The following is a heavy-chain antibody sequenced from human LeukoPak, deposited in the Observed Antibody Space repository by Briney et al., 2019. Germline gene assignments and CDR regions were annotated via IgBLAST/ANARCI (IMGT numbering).Heavy chain of an antibody. D-gene: IGHD2-8*01. CDR1: GGTFSSYA. J-gene: IGHJ6*03. Sequence: ASVKVTCKVSGGTFSSYAISWVRQPPGQGLEWMGGIIPIFGTANYAEKFQGRVTITADDSTNTAYMELSSLRSEDTAVYYCARARRDCTNGVCPFYYYMDVWGKGTTVTVS. CDR3: ARARRDCTNGVCPFYYYMDV. V-gene: IGHV1-69*13. CDR2: IIPIFGTA.